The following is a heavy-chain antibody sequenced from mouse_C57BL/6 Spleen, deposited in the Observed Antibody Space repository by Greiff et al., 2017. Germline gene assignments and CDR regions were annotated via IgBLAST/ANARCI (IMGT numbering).Heavy chain of an antibody. V-gene: IGHV1-52*01. D-gene: IGHD1-1*01. Sequence: VQLQQPGAELVRPGSSVKLSCKASGYTFTSYWMHWVKQRPIQGLEWIGNIDPSDSETHYNQKFKDKATLTVDKSSSTAYMQLSSLTSEDSAVYYCARSPYYYGSSDYAMDYWGQGTSVTVSS. CDR3: ARSPYYYGSSDYAMDY. J-gene: IGHJ4*01. CDR2: IDPSDSET. CDR1: GYTFTSYW.